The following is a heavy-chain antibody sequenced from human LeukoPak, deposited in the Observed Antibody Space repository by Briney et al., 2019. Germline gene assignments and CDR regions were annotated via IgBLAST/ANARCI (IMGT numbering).Heavy chain of an antibody. CDR1: GGSFSGYY. Sequence: SETLSLTCGVYGGSFSGYYWNWICQPPGKGLEWIGEINQSGSTKYNPSLKSRVSISVDTSKNQFSLKLSSVTAADTAVYYCARGRDRYCMGGSCYKFDYWGQGTLVTVSS. CDR3: ARGRDRYCMGGSCYKFDY. D-gene: IGHD2-15*01. V-gene: IGHV4-34*01. J-gene: IGHJ4*02. CDR2: INQSGST.